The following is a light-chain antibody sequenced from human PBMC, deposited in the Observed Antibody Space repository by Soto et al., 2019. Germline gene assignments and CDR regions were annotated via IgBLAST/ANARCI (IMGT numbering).Light chain of an antibody. V-gene: IGLV2-8*01. Sequence: QSALTQPPSASGSPGQSVTISCTGTSSDVGGYNYVSWYQQRPGKAPKLMIYEVSKRPSGVPDRFSGSKSGNTASLTVSGLQAEDEADYYCSSYAGSNTCYVFGTGTKVTV. J-gene: IGLJ1*01. CDR2: EVS. CDR3: SSYAGSNTCYV. CDR1: SSDVGGYNY.